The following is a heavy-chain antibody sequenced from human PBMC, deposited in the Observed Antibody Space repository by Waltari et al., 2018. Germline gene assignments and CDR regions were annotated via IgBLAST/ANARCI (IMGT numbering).Heavy chain of an antibody. CDR2: IYTMGST. Sequence: QVQLQESGPGLVKPSQTLSLTCTVSGGSISSGSYYWSWIRQPAGKGLEWIGRIYTMGSTNYNPSLKSRVTISVDTSKNQFSLKLSSVTAADTAVYYCARDEPSGDYGAFDIWGQGTMVTVSS. J-gene: IGHJ3*02. D-gene: IGHD4-17*01. CDR3: ARDEPSGDYGAFDI. CDR1: GGSISSGSYY. V-gene: IGHV4-61*02.